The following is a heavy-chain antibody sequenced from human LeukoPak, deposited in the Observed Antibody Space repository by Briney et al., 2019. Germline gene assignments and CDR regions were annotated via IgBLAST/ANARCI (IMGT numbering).Heavy chain of an antibody. CDR1: GFTDSSNY. V-gene: IGHV3-66*02. CDR2: IYSGGST. J-gene: IGHJ4*02. CDR3: ARGIRGYYYGTDY. Sequence: GGSLRLSCAASGFTDSSNYMSWVRQAPGKGLEWVSVIYSGGSTYYADSVKGRFTISRDNSKNTLYLQMNSLRAEDTAVYYCARGIRGYYYGTDYWGQGTLVTVSS. D-gene: IGHD3-22*01.